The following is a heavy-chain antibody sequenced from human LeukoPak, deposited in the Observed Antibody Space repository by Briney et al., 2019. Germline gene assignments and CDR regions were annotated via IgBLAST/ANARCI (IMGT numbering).Heavy chain of an antibody. D-gene: IGHD3-3*01. Sequence: PGRSLRLSCAASGFTFDDYAMHWVRQAPGKGLEWVSSVSSSSSYIYYADSVKGRFTISRDNAKNSLYLQMNSLRAEDTAVYYCARTYYDFWSGYLWYFDYWGQGTLVTVSS. CDR1: GFTFDDYA. V-gene: IGHV3-21*01. CDR3: ARTYYDFWSGYLWYFDY. J-gene: IGHJ4*02. CDR2: VSSSSSYI.